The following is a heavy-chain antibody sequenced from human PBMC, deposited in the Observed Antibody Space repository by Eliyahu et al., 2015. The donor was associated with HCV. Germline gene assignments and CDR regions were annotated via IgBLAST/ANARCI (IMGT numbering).Heavy chain of an antibody. CDR2: ISSSSSYI. CDR3: ARGFPSKFSGDYFDY. Sequence: EVQLVESGGGLVKPGGSLRLXCAASGXXFXSYSMNWVPQXPGKGLEWVSSISSSSSYIYYADSVKGRFTISRDNAKNSLYLQMNSLRAEDTAVYYCARGFPSKFSGDYFDYWGQGTLVTVSS. D-gene: IGHD4-11*01. J-gene: IGHJ4*02. V-gene: IGHV3-21*01. CDR1: GXXFXSYS.